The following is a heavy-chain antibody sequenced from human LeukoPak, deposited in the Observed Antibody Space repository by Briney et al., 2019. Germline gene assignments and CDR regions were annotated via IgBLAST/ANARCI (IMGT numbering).Heavy chain of an antibody. Sequence: TSVKVSCKTSGYTFTSYAMNWVRQAPGQGLEFMGWINTGTGNPTYAQGFTGRFVFSLDTSVSTAYLQISTLKPEDTAVYYCASFGAHSFDYWGQGTLVTVSS. D-gene: IGHD3-10*01. V-gene: IGHV7-4-1*02. CDR2: INTGTGNP. J-gene: IGHJ4*02. CDR3: ASFGAHSFDY. CDR1: GYTFTSYA.